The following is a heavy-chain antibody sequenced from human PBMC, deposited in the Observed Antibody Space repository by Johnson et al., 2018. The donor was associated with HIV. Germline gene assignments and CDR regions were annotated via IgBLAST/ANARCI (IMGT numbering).Heavy chain of an antibody. V-gene: IGHV3-15*01. J-gene: IGHJ3*02. CDR3: ARDVRGYYDSSGYPYLDAFDI. Sequence: EQLVESGGGLVKPGGSLRLSCAASGFTFSNAWMSWVRQAPGKGLEWVGRIKSKTDGGTTDYAAPVKGRFTISRDDSKNTLYLQMNSLKTEDTALYYCARDVRGYYDSSGYPYLDAFDIWGQGTMVTVSS. CDR1: GFTFSNAW. CDR2: IKSKTDGGTT. D-gene: IGHD3-22*01.